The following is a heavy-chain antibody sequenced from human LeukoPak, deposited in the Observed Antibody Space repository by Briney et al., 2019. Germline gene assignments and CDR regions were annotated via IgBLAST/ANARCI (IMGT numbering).Heavy chain of an antibody. Sequence: GGSLRLSCAASGFTFSSYWMSWVRQAPGKGLEWVANIKQDGSEKYYVDSVKGRFTISRDNAKNSLYLQMNSLRAEDTAVYYCARDLYSGSYHGDYWGQGTLVTVSS. D-gene: IGHD1-26*01. CDR2: IKQDGSEK. V-gene: IGHV3-7*01. CDR3: ARDLYSGSYHGDY. J-gene: IGHJ4*02. CDR1: GFTFSSYW.